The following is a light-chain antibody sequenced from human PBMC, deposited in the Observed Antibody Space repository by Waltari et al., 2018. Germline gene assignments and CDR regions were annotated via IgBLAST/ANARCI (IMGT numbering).Light chain of an antibody. CDR1: SSQVGCYNS. CDR3: SSFTTKRTLV. J-gene: IGLJ3*02. V-gene: IGLV2-14*03. CDR2: DVV. Sequence: QSALTQPASVSGSPGQSITIPCTGTSSQVGCYNSVSWYPQHPGRAPNLKIYDVVNRPSGVSTRFSGSKSGNTASLTISGLQGEDEAVYYCSSFTTKRTLVFGGGTKLTVL.